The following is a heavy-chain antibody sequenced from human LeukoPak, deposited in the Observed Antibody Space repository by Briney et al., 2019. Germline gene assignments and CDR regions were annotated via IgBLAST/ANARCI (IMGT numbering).Heavy chain of an antibody. CDR3: ARFGGDGYNLAGFAFDI. CDR1: GYTFTSYG. J-gene: IGHJ3*02. V-gene: IGHV1-18*01. D-gene: IGHD5-24*01. CDR2: ISAYNGNT. Sequence: GASVKVSCKASGYTFTSYGISWVRQAPGQGLEWMGWISAYNGNTNYAQKLQGRVTMTTDTSTSTAYMELRSLRSDDTAVYYCARFGGDGYNLAGFAFDIWGQGTMVTVSS.